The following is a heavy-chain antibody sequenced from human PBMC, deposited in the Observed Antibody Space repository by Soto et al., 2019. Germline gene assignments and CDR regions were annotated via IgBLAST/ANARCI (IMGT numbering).Heavy chain of an antibody. D-gene: IGHD3-10*01. CDR2: IIPIFGTA. CDR1: GGTFSSYA. V-gene: IGHV1-69*06. CDR3: ALGRGSLIHYYYGMDV. Sequence: QVQLVQSGAEVKKPGSSVKVSCKASGGTFSSYAISWVRQAPGQGLEWMGGIIPIFGTANYAQKFQGRVTITADKSTSTAYMELSSLRSEDPAVYYCALGRGSLIHYYYGMDVWGQGTTVTVSS. J-gene: IGHJ6*02.